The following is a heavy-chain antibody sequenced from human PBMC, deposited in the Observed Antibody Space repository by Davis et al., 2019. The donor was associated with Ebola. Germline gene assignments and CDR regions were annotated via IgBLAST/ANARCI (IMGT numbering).Heavy chain of an antibody. D-gene: IGHD6-13*01. Sequence: AASVKVSCKASGYTFTSYGISWVRQAPGQGPEWMGWISPYNGNTNYAQKFQGRVTMTTDTSTTTAYMELRSLRSDDTAVYYCARHSSSPNSHGMDVWGKGTTVTVSS. CDR1: GYTFTSYG. CDR3: ARHSSSPNSHGMDV. J-gene: IGHJ6*04. CDR2: ISPYNGNT. V-gene: IGHV1-18*04.